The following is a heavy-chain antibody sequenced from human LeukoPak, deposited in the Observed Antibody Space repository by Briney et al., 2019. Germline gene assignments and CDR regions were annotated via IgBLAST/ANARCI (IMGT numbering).Heavy chain of an antibody. V-gene: IGHV3-74*01. Sequence: GGSLRLSCAVSGFSFSSYNMHWVRQAPGMGLVWVSRLPPDELGIIYADSVKGRFTVSRDNAKNTVYLQMNNLRVDDTAMYYCVGTIASRGSEYWGQGALVTVSS. D-gene: IGHD6-6*01. CDR2: LPPDELGI. CDR1: GFSFSSYN. J-gene: IGHJ4*02. CDR3: VGTIASRGSEY.